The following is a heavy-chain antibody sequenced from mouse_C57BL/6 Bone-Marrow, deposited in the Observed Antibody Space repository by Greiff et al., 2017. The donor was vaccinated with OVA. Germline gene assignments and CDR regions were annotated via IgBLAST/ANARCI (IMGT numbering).Heavy chain of an antibody. CDR2: INPSSGYT. CDR3: ARELLRPLSYAMDY. J-gene: IGHJ4*01. CDR1: GYTFTSYT. V-gene: IGHV1-4*01. D-gene: IGHD1-1*01. Sequence: QVQLKESGAELARPGASVKMSCKASGYTFTSYTMHWVKQRPGQGLEWIGYINPSSGYTKYNQKFKDKATLTADKSSSTAYMQLSSLTSEDSAVYYCARELLRPLSYAMDYWGQGTSVTVSS.